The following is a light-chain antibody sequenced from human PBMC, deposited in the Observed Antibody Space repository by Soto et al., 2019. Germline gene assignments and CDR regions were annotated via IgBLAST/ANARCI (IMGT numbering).Light chain of an antibody. CDR1: QSVSSY. CDR3: QQRSNWPF. V-gene: IGKV3-11*01. CDR2: DAS. Sequence: EIVLTQSPATLSLSPGERATLSCRASQSVSSYLDWYQQKPGQAPRLLIHDASNRATGIPARFSGSGSGTDFTLTISSLEPEDFAVYHCQQRSNWPFFGPGTKVDIK. J-gene: IGKJ3*01.